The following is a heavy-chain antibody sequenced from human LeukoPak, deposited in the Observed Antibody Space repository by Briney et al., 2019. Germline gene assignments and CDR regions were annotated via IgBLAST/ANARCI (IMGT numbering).Heavy chain of an antibody. Sequence: PGGSLRLSCAASGFTFSSYSMNWVRQAPGKGLEWASAISGSTTYYADSVKGRFTTSRDNAKNSLYLQMDSLRAEDTAVYYCAGGVCTSTSCSGWYGMDVWGQGTTVIVSS. CDR2: ISGSTT. J-gene: IGHJ6*02. CDR1: GFTFSSYS. CDR3: AGGVCTSTSCSGWYGMDV. V-gene: IGHV3-21*01. D-gene: IGHD2-2*01.